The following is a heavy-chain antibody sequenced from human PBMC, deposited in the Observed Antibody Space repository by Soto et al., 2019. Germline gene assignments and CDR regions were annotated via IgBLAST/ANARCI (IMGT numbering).Heavy chain of an antibody. CDR3: ARPKDYDDCLDL. CDR2: INAGNGNT. Sequence: ASVKVSCKASGYAFTWCNRHWVRQATGQRLEWMGWINAGNGNTKYSQKFQGRVTFTRDTSANTAYMELSSLISEDTAVYYCARPKDYDDCLDLWGQGTLVTV. CDR1: GYAFTWCN. V-gene: IGHV1-3*01. J-gene: IGHJ4*02. D-gene: IGHD3-22*01.